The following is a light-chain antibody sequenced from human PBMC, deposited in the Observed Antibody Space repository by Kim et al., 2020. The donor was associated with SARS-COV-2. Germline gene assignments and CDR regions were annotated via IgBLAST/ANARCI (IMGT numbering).Light chain of an antibody. Sequence: SYELTQPPSVSVAPGKTARITCGGNNIGSKSVHWYQQKPGQAPVLVIYYYSDRPSGIPERFSGSNSGNTATLTISRVEAGDEADYYCQVWDSSSDHVVFGGGTKVTVL. CDR2: YYS. J-gene: IGLJ2*01. CDR1: NIGSKS. CDR3: QVWDSSSDHVV. V-gene: IGLV3-21*04.